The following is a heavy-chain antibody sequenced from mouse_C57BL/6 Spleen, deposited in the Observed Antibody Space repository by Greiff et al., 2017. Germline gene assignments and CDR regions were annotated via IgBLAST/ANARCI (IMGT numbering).Heavy chain of an antibody. CDR3: ARESRSSGYEY. Sequence: EVMLVESGGDLVKPGGSLKLSCAASGFTFSSYGMSWVRQTPDKRLEWVATISSGGSYTYYPDSVKGRFAITRDNAKNTLYLQMNSLKSEDTSMYYCARESRSSGYEYWGQGTTRTVSS. V-gene: IGHV5-6*01. D-gene: IGHD3-2*02. CDR1: GFTFSSYG. CDR2: ISSGGSYT. J-gene: IGHJ2*01.